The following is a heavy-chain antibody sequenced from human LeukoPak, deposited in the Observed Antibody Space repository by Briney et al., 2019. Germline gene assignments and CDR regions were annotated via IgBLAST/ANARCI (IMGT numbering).Heavy chain of an antibody. V-gene: IGHV3-21*01. J-gene: IGHJ3*02. CDR3: ARLSTVDAFDI. Sequence: GGSLRLSCAASGFTFSSYSMNWVRQAPGKGLEWVSSISSSSSYIYYADSVKGRFTISRDNAKNSLYLQMNSLRAGDTAVYYCARLSTVDAFDIWGQGTMVTVSS. CDR1: GFTFSSYS. CDR2: ISSSSSYI. D-gene: IGHD4-17*01.